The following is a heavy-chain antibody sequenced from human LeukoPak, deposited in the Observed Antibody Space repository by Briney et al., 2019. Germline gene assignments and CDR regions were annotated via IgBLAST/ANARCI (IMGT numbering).Heavy chain of an antibody. J-gene: IGHJ4*02. Sequence: PSETLSLTCAVYGGSFSGYYWSWIRQPPGKGLEWIGEINHSGSTNYNPSLKSRVTISVDTSKNQFSLKLSSVTAADTAVYYCARGPPRYGSGSYYMRPFDYWGQGTLVTVSS. CDR1: GGSFSGYY. V-gene: IGHV4-34*01. D-gene: IGHD3-10*01. CDR3: ARGPPRYGSGSYYMRPFDY. CDR2: INHSGST.